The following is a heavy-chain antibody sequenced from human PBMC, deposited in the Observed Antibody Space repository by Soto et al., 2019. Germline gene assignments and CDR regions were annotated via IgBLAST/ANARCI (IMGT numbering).Heavy chain of an antibody. V-gene: IGHV1-18*01. J-gene: IGHJ6*02. CDR2: ISAYNGNT. CDR1: GYTFTSYG. D-gene: IGHD2-15*01. Sequence: ASVKVSCKASGYTFTSYGISWVRQPPGQGLEWMGWISAYNGNTNYAQKLQGRVTMTTDTSTSTAYMELRSLRSDDTAVYYCARDVTITYCSGGSCSLDYYYGMDVWGQGTTVTVSS. CDR3: ARDVTITYCSGGSCSLDYYYGMDV.